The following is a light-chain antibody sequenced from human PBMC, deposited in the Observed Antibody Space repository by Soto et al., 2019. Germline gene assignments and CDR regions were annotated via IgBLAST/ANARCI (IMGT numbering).Light chain of an antibody. V-gene: IGKV3-20*01. J-gene: IGKJ5*01. Sequence: EIVLTQSPGTLSLSPGERATLSCRASQSVSSSYLAWYQQKPGQAPRLLIYGASSRATGIPDRFSGSGSGTDFTLTISRLEPEDFAVYYYQQYGSSPLITFGQGTRLEIK. CDR1: QSVSSSY. CDR3: QQYGSSPLIT. CDR2: GAS.